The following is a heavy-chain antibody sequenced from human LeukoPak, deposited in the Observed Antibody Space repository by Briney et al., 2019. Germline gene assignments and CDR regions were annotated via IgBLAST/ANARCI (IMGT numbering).Heavy chain of an antibody. Sequence: SETLSLTCTVSGGSMSSYYWTWIRQPPGKGLEWIAYIYSTGNTNSNPSLKSRVAISVDTSKNQFSLNLSSVTAADTAVYYCARHPAPGQSEFDYWGQGTLVTVSS. CDR2: IYSTGNT. CDR3: ARHPAPGQSEFDY. CDR1: GGSMSSYY. V-gene: IGHV4-59*01. J-gene: IGHJ4*02. D-gene: IGHD6-13*01.